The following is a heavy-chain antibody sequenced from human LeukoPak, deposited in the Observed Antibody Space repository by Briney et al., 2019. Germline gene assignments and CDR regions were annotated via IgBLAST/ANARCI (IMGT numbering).Heavy chain of an antibody. J-gene: IGHJ6*02. Sequence: SETLSLTCTVSGGSISSYYWSWIRQPPGKGLEWIGYIYYSGSTNYNPSLKSRVTISVDTSKNQFSLKLSSVTAADTAVYYCARDSQLYGSGSYYYYGMDVWGQGTTVTVSS. CDR2: IYYSGST. V-gene: IGHV4-59*12. CDR1: GGSISSYY. CDR3: ARDSQLYGSGSYYYYGMDV. D-gene: IGHD3-10*01.